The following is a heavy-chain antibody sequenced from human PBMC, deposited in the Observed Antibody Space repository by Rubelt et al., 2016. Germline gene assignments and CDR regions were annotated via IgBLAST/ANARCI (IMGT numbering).Heavy chain of an antibody. J-gene: IGHJ3*02. CDR2: IKPDGSEK. Sequence: EVQLVESGGGLVQPGGSLRLSCAASGFTFSSYWMSWVRQAPGKGLEWVANIKPDGSEKYYVDSVKGRFTIARDNAKNSRYLQMNSLGAEDTAVYYCARDLGSDSSSFGAFDIWGQGTMVTVSS. V-gene: IGHV3-7*03. D-gene: IGHD6-13*01. CDR1: GFTFSSYW. CDR3: ARDLGSDSSSFGAFDI.